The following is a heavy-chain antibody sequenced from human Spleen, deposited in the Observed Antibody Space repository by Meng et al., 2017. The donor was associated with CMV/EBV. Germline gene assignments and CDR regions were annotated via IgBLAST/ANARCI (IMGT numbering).Heavy chain of an antibody. CDR1: GGSVSSCSYY. CDR3: ARGNSGREWFDP. D-gene: IGHD6-19*01. V-gene: IGHV4-61*01. Sequence: QVQLQEAGPGLVKPSQTLSLPCTVSGGSVSSCSYYWSWIRQPPGKGLEWIGYIYYSGSTNYNPSLKSRVTISVDTSKNQFSLKLSSVTAADTAVYYCARGNSGREWFDPWGQGTLVTVSS. J-gene: IGHJ5*02. CDR2: IYYSGST.